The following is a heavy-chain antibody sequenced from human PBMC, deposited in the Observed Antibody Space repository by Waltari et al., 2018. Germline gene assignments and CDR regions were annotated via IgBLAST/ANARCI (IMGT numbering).Heavy chain of an antibody. CDR1: GFTFSSYA. Sequence: QVQLVESGGGVVQPGRSLRLSCAASGFTFSSYAMHWVRQAPGKGLEWVAVISYDGSNKYYADSVKGRFTISRDNSKNTLYLQMNSLRAEDTAVYYCARADYYDSSGSTEVDYWGQGTLVTVSS. J-gene: IGHJ4*02. CDR2: ISYDGSNK. CDR3: ARADYYDSSGSTEVDY. D-gene: IGHD3-22*01. V-gene: IGHV3-30-3*01.